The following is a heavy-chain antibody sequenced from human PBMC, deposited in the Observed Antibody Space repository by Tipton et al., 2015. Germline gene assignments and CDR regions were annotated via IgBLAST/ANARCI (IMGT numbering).Heavy chain of an antibody. D-gene: IGHD6-19*01. J-gene: IGHJ4*02. Sequence: TLSLTCTVSGGSVTSGSYYWNWIRQPPGQGLEWIGYIYYSGSTSYNPSLKSRVTISTDTSKNQFSLKLRSVIAADTAVYYCARAVAGTFDYWGQGTLVTVSS. V-gene: IGHV4-61*01. CDR2: IYYSGST. CDR3: ARAVAGTFDY. CDR1: GGSVTSGSYY.